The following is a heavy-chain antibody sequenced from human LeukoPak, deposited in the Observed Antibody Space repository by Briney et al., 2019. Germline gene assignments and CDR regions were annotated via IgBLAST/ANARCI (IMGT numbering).Heavy chain of an antibody. D-gene: IGHD7-27*01. CDR3: ARTIDYLNWGSPSSSPLPHFDY. V-gene: IGHV4-30-4*01. Sequence: SETLSLTCTVSGGSISSGDYYWSWIRQPPGKGLEWIGYIYYSGSTYYNPSLKSRVTISVDTSKNQFSLKLSSVTAADTAVYYCARTIDYLNWGSPSSSPLPHFDYWAREPWSPSPQ. CDR1: GGSISSGDYY. CDR2: IYYSGST. J-gene: IGHJ4*02.